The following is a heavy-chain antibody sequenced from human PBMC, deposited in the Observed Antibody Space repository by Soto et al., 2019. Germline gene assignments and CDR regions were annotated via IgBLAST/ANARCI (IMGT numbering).Heavy chain of an antibody. CDR2: ISSSSSTI. CDR1: GCTFSSYS. V-gene: IGHV3-48*01. J-gene: IGHJ4*02. CDR3: ARDYSSYGPFDY. D-gene: IGHD5-18*01. Sequence: PVRSLRLSCAASGCTFSSYSMNCVRQAPGKGLEWVSYISSSSSTIYYADSVKGRFTISRDNAKNSLYLQMNSLRAEDTAVYYCARDYSSYGPFDYWGQGTLVTVSS.